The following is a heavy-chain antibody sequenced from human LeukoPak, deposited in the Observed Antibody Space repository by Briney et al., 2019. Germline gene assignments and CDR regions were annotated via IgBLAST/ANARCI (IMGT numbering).Heavy chain of an antibody. CDR1: GFTVSSKY. J-gene: IGHJ4*02. CDR3: ARGVEVRGVTLDY. Sequence: GGSLRLSCAASGFTVSSKYMSWVRQAPGKGLEWVSVIYSGGSTYYADSVKGRFTISRDNSKNTLYLQMNSLRAEDTAVYYCARGVEVRGVTLDYWGQGTLVTVSS. CDR2: IYSGGST. V-gene: IGHV3-66*02. D-gene: IGHD3-10*01.